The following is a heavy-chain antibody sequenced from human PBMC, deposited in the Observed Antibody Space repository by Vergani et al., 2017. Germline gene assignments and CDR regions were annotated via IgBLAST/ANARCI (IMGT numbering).Heavy chain of an antibody. Sequence: EVQLVESGGGLVQPGGSLRLSCAASGFPVSSNYMSWVRQAPGKGLEWVSVIYSGGSTYYADSVKGRFTISRDNAQNTLYLQMNSLRAEDTAVYYCASSRYGYIDYFDYGGHTTLSCDYWGQGTLVTVSS. CDR2: IYSGGST. J-gene: IGHJ4*02. CDR3: ASSRYGYIDYFDYGGHTTLSCDY. V-gene: IGHV3-66*02. CDR1: GFPVSSNY. D-gene: IGHD5-24*01.